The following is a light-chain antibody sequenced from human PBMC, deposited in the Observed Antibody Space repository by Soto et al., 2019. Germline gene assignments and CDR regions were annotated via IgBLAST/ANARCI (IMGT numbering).Light chain of an antibody. CDR3: QQYESLPLT. V-gene: IGKV3-20*01. CDR1: QSVSSSY. J-gene: IGKJ5*01. Sequence: EMVMTQSPATLSMSPGERSTLSWRASQSVSSSYLAWYQQKPGQAPRLLIYGAPSRATGIPDRFSGSGSGTGFTFTISSLQPEDFATYYCQQYESLPLTFGQGTRLEIK. CDR2: GAP.